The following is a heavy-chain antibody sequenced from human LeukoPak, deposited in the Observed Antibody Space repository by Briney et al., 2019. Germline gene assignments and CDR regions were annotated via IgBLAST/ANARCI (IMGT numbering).Heavy chain of an antibody. CDR3: TRDQRSGYSGYDYYYYYYMDV. CDR2: IYYSGST. V-gene: IGHV4-39*07. Sequence: SETLSLTCTVSGGSISSSRDYWAWLRQPPGKGLEWIANIYYSGSTYYSPSLKSRVTISVDTSKNQFSLKLSSVTAADTAVYYCTRDQRSGYSGYDYYYYYYMDVWGKGTTVTISS. CDR1: GGSISSSRDY. J-gene: IGHJ6*03. D-gene: IGHD5-12*01.